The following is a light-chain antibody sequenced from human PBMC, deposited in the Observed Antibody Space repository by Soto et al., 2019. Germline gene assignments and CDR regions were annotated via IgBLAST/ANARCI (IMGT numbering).Light chain of an antibody. CDR2: DVS. J-gene: IGLJ1*01. V-gene: IGLV2-11*01. Sequence: QSALTQPPSVSGAPGQSVTLSCPGNNSDVGGYNYVSWYQQHPGKAPKLMIYDVSKRPSGVPDRFSGSKSGNTASLTISGLQAEDEADYYCCSYAGSYPYVFGTGTKVTVL. CDR3: CSYAGSYPYV. CDR1: NSDVGGYNY.